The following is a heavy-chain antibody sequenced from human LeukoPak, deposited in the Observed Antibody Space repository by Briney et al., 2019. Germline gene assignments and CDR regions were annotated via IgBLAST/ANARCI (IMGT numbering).Heavy chain of an antibody. CDR2: IYYSGST. D-gene: IGHD3-9*01. J-gene: IGHJ4*02. CDR1: GGAISSYY. CDR3: ARGDYDILTGYSDLFDC. Sequence: PSETLSLTCTVSGGAISSYYWSWIRQPPGKGLEWIGYIYYSGSTNYNPSLKSRVTISVETSKNEFSLKLSSVTAADTAVYYCARGDYDILTGYSDLFDCWGQGTLVTVSS. V-gene: IGHV4-59*08.